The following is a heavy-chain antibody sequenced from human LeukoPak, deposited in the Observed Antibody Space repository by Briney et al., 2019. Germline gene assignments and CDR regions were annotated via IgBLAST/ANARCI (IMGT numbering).Heavy chain of an antibody. J-gene: IGHJ4*02. D-gene: IGHD3-10*01. Sequence: SGGSLRLSCAASGFTFSSYAMSWVRQAPGKGLEWVSVIYSGGSTYYADSVKGRFTISRDNSKNTLYLQMNSLRAEDTAVYYCARSPPSGAYYYGSGSYFDYWGQGTLVTVSS. CDR1: GFTFSSYA. V-gene: IGHV3-53*01. CDR2: IYSGGST. CDR3: ARSPPSGAYYYGSGSYFDY.